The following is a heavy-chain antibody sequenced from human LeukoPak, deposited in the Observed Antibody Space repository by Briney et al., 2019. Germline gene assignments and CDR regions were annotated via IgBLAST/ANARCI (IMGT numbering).Heavy chain of an antibody. D-gene: IGHD5-18*01. J-gene: IGHJ4*02. V-gene: IGHV3-30-3*01. CDR2: ISYDGSNK. CDR1: GFTFSSYA. Sequence: GESLRLSCAASGFTFSSYAMHWVRQAPGKGLEWVAVISYDGSNKYYADSVKGRFTISRDNSKNTLYLQMNSLRAEDTAVYYCARVPTGSYGLYYFDYWGQGTLVTVSS. CDR3: ARVPTGSYGLYYFDY.